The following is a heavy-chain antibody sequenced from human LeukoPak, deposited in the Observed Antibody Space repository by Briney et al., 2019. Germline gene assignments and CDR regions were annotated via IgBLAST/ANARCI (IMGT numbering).Heavy chain of an antibody. D-gene: IGHD2-8*01. CDR3: ATLMVYANPSNDY. CDR2: INPNSGGT. CDR1: GYTFTGYY. V-gene: IGHV1-2*06. J-gene: IGHJ4*02. Sequence: GASVKVSCKASGYTFTGYYMHWVRQAPGQGLEWMGRINPNSGGTNYAQKFQGRVTMTRDTSISTAYMELSRLRSDDTAVYYCATLMVYANPSNDYWGQGTLVTVSS.